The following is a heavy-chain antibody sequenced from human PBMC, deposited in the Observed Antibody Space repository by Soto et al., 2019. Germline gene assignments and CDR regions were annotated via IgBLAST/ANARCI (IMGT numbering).Heavy chain of an antibody. J-gene: IGHJ6*02. CDR2: LYYSGST. CDR3: ARTASSSNFYYYGMDV. CDR1: GGSISNYY. V-gene: IGHV4-59*01. D-gene: IGHD6-6*01. Sequence: PSETLSLTCTVSGGSISNYYWSWIRQPPGKGLEWIGYLYYSGSTKYNPSLNSRVTISVDTSKNQFSLKLGSVTAADTAVYFCARTASSSNFYYYGMDVWGQGTTVTVSS.